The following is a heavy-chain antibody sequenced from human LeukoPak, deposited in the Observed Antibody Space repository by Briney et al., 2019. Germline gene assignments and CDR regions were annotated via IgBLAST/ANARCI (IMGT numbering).Heavy chain of an antibody. CDR1: GGSISSYY. Sequence: SETLSLTCTVSGGSISSYYWSWIRQPPGKGLEWIGYIYYSGTTNYNPSLKRRVTISVDTSNNQFSLKLSSVTAADTAVYYCARGVYIAAAQYGYWGQGTLVTVSS. D-gene: IGHD6-13*01. V-gene: IGHV4-59*01. J-gene: IGHJ4*02. CDR3: ARGVYIAAAQYGY. CDR2: IYYSGTT.